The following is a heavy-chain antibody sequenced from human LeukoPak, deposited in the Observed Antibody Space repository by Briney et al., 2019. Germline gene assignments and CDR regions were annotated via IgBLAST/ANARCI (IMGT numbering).Heavy chain of an antibody. D-gene: IGHD4-17*01. CDR1: GGSISSYY. V-gene: IGHV4-59*08. Sequence: PSETLSLTCTVSGGSISSYYWSWIRQPPGKGLEWIGYIYYSGSTNYNPSLKSRVTISVDTSKNQFSLKLSSVTAADTAVYYCARHTTVTNPDAFDIWGQGTMVTVSS. CDR3: ARHTTVTNPDAFDI. CDR2: IYYSGST. J-gene: IGHJ3*02.